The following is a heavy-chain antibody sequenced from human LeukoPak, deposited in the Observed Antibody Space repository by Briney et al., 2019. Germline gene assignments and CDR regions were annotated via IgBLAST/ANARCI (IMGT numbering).Heavy chain of an antibody. Sequence: SETLSLTCTVSGGSISSYYWTWIRQPPGKGLEWIGYIYDIGSTTYNPSLKSRVTISVDTSKNQFSLKLSSVTAADTAVYYCARGGGKVWFGELSQTRYYYMDVWGKGTTVTISS. CDR1: GGSISSYY. D-gene: IGHD3-10*01. CDR2: IYDIGST. V-gene: IGHV4-59*12. CDR3: ARGGGKVWFGELSQTRYYYMDV. J-gene: IGHJ6*03.